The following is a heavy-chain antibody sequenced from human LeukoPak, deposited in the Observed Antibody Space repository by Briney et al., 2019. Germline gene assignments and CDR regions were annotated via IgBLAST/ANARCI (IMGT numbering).Heavy chain of an antibody. CDR3: SRAAGYDFILEY. CDR1: GFTFGDYG. V-gene: IGHV3-49*03. J-gene: IGHJ4*02. Sequence: GGSLRLSCTASGFTFGDYGMSWFRQAPGKGLEWVGFIRSEAYDTTPQYGASVKGRFTISKDDSRRIAFLQMSGLKTEDTAVYYCSRAAGYDFILEYWGQGTLVTVSS. CDR2: IRSEAYDTTP. D-gene: IGHD5-12*01.